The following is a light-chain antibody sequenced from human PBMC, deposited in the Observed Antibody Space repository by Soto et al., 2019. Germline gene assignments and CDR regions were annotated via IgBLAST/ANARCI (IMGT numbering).Light chain of an antibody. CDR2: DVS. V-gene: IGLV2-14*01. CDR3: SSYTSSSTPVV. Sequence: QSVLTQPASVSGSPGPSITISCTGTSSEVGGYNYVSWYQQHPGKAPKLMNYDVSNRPSGVSNRFSGSKSGNTASLTISGLQAEDEADYYCSSYTSSSTPVVFGGGTKVTVL. J-gene: IGLJ2*01. CDR1: SSEVGGYNY.